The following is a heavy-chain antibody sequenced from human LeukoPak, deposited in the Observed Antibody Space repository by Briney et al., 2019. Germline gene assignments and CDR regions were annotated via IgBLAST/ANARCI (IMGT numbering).Heavy chain of an antibody. CDR2: IIPIFGTA. D-gene: IGHD3-22*01. Sequence: GSSVKVACKASGGTFSSYAISWVRQAPGQGLEWMGGIIPIFGTANYAQKFQGRVTITADESTSTAYMELSSLRSEDTAVYYCARDPVSTGSSGYPDWYFDLWGRGTLVTVSS. CDR3: ARDPVSTGSSGYPDWYFDL. J-gene: IGHJ2*01. CDR1: GGTFSSYA. V-gene: IGHV1-69*01.